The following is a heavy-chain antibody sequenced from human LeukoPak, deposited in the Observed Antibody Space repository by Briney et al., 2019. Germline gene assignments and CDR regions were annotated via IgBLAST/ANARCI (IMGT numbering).Heavy chain of an antibody. CDR1: GYSFTSYW. Sequence: GESLKISCKGSGYSFTSYWIGWVRQMPGKGLEWMGIIYPGDSDTRYSPSFQGQVTISADKSISTAYLQWSSLKASDTAMYYCARQSYHYDSSGYIKTRYWYFDLWGRGTLVTVSS. V-gene: IGHV5-51*01. D-gene: IGHD3-22*01. CDR3: ARQSYHYDSSGYIKTRYWYFDL. J-gene: IGHJ2*01. CDR2: IYPGDSDT.